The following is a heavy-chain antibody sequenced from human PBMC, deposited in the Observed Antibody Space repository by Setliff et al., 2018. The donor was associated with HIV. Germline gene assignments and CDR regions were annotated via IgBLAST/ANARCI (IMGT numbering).Heavy chain of an antibody. V-gene: IGHV3-66*02. Sequence: PGGSLRLSCAASGFSVSDNYMSWVRQAPGKGLEWVSVTYSGGRTFYADSVKGRFTISRDNSKNTLYLQMNSLRDEDTAVYYCATRGYSYGWNYYMDVWGKGPRSPSP. CDR1: GFSVSDNY. CDR2: TYSGGRT. CDR3: ATRGYSYGWNYYMDV. D-gene: IGHD5-18*01. J-gene: IGHJ6*03.